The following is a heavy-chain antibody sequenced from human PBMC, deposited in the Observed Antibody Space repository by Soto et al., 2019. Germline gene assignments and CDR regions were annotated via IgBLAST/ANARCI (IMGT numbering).Heavy chain of an antibody. CDR2: IYYSGST. Sequence: SETLSLTCTVSGGSISSYYWSWIRQPPGKGLEWIGYIYYSGSTNYNPSLKSRVTISVDTSKNQFSLKLSSVTAADTAVYYCARVIPSSSVFFDYWGQGTLVTVSS. J-gene: IGHJ4*02. V-gene: IGHV4-59*01. CDR3: ARVIPSSSVFFDY. D-gene: IGHD3-10*01. CDR1: GGSISSYY.